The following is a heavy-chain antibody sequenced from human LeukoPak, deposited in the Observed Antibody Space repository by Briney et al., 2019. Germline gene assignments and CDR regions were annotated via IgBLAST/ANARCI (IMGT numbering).Heavy chain of an antibody. CDR1: GGSFSGYY. CDR2: INHSGST. CDR3: ARETGESNWFDP. V-gene: IGHV4-34*01. D-gene: IGHD2/OR15-2a*01. J-gene: IGHJ5*02. Sequence: PSETLSLTCAVYGGSFSGYYWSWIRQPPGKGLEWIGEINHSGSTNYNPSLKSRVTISVDTSKNQFSLKLSSVTAADTAVYYCARETGESNWFDPWGQGTLVTVSS.